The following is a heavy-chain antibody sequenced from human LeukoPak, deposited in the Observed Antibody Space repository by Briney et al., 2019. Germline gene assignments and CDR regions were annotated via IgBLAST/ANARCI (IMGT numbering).Heavy chain of an antibody. CDR3: AHRLPYNYFDY. CDR1: GGSISSYYW. CDR2: IYWNDDK. Sequence: TLSLTCTVSGGSISSYYWSWIRQPPGKALEWLALIYWNDDKRYSPSLKSRLTITKDTSKNQVVLTLTNMDPVDTATYYCAHRLPYNYFDYWGQGTLVTVSS. V-gene: IGHV2-5*01. D-gene: IGHD4-11*01. J-gene: IGHJ4*02.